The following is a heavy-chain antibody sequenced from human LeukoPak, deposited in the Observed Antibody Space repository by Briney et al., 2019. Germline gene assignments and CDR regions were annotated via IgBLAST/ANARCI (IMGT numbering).Heavy chain of an antibody. V-gene: IGHV3-53*01. Sequence: PGGSLRLSCTASGFTFGDYAMSWVRQAPGKGLEWVSVIYSGGTTYYADSVKGRFTISRDNSKNTLYLQMNSLRAEDTAVYYCARVKATGAFDIWGQGTMVTVSS. CDR3: ARVKATGAFDI. CDR2: IYSGGTT. D-gene: IGHD1-14*01. J-gene: IGHJ3*02. CDR1: GFTFGDYA.